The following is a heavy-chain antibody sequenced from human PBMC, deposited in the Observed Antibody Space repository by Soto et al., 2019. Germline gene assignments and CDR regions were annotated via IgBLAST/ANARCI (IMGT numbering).Heavy chain of an antibody. CDR3: EAEMTFGKLSVV. V-gene: IGHV1-69*01. CDR2: IFPKFGTT. Sequence: QVQLVQSGAEVKKPGSSVKVSCKASGDTDTNYVISWVRQAPGQGLEWKGGIFPKFGTTYSAQKWQDRLTITADESTSTVYMQLSSLRLDDTAVYYCEAEMTFGKLSVVWGQGTTVTVSS. CDR1: GDTDTNYV. J-gene: IGHJ6*02. D-gene: IGHD3-16*02.